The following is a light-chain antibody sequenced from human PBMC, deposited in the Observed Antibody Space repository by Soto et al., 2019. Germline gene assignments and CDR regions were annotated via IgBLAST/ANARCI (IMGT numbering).Light chain of an antibody. Sequence: LFTQSPVKLSFSPWERATLSCXASQIITSHYLAWYQQEPGXAPRXXXYDXSSRATGIPDRLSGSGSATDFTLTISRLEPEDFAVYYFQQYGSATCTFGPGTKVDIK. CDR1: QIITSHY. CDR2: DXS. J-gene: IGKJ3*01. CDR3: QQYGSATCT. V-gene: IGKV3D-20*01.